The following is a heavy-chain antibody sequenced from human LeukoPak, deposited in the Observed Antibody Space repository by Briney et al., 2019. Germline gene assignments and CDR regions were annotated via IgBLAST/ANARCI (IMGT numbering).Heavy chain of an antibody. Sequence: ASVKVSCKASGYTFTSYYMHWVRQAPGQGLEWMGIINPSGGSTSYAQKFQGRVTMTRDMSTSTVYMELSSLRSEDTAVHYCARSNAARPHDYWGQGTLVTVSS. D-gene: IGHD6-6*01. V-gene: IGHV1-46*01. CDR2: INPSGGST. CDR1: GYTFTSYY. J-gene: IGHJ4*02. CDR3: ARSNAARPHDY.